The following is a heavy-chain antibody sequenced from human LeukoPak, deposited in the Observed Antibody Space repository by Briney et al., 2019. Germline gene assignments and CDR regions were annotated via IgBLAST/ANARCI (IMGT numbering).Heavy chain of an antibody. CDR2: LYSGGST. J-gene: IGHJ3*01. CDR3: ARGLTPYYPDAFDV. CDR1: EFTVSSNY. D-gene: IGHD3-10*01. V-gene: IGHV3-66*01. Sequence: GGSLRLSCAASEFTVSSNYMNWVRQAPGKGLEWVSVLYSGGSTYYSDSAKGRFTISRDNSKNTLYLQMSSLTAEDTAVYYCARGLTPYYPDAFDVWGQGTMVTVSS.